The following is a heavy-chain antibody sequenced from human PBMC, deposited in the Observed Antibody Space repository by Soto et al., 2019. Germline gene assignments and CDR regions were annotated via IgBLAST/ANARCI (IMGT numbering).Heavy chain of an antibody. V-gene: IGHV3-30*18. J-gene: IGHJ5*01. CDR3: AKDLYGIGWSNYFDP. CDR2: TSHDASAK. Sequence: GGSLRLSCAASGFTFSSFGMHWVRQAPGKGLEWVAMTSHDASAKYYADSVRGRFTISRDNSKNTLYLEMNSLRPEDTAMYHCAKDLYGIGWSNYFDPWGRGTLVTVSS. CDR1: GFTFSSFG. D-gene: IGHD6-19*01.